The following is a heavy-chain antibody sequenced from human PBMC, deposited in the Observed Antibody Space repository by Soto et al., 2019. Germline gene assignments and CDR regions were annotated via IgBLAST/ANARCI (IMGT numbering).Heavy chain of an antibody. CDR1: GFTFSSYG. Sequence: PGGSLRLSCAASGFTFSSYGIHWVRQAPGKGLEWVAVISYDGSNKYYADSVKGRFTISRDNSKNTLYLQMNSLRAEDTAVYYCAKDDGDYLFDYWGQGTLVTVSS. D-gene: IGHD4-17*01. V-gene: IGHV3-30*18. CDR2: ISYDGSNK. J-gene: IGHJ4*02. CDR3: AKDDGDYLFDY.